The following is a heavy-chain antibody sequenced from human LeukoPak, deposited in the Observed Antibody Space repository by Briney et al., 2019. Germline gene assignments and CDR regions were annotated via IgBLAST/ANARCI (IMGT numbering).Heavy chain of an antibody. D-gene: IGHD3-9*01. Sequence: PGGSLRLSCAASGFTFSSYAMSWVRQAPGKGLEWVSTFSGSGGSTHYADSVKGRFTISRDNSKNTLYLQMNSLRAEDTAVYYCAKDEGSAGFYLFSNWGQGTQVTVSS. V-gene: IGHV3-23*01. CDR2: FSGSGGST. J-gene: IGHJ4*02. CDR3: AKDEGSAGFYLFSN. CDR1: GFTFSSYA.